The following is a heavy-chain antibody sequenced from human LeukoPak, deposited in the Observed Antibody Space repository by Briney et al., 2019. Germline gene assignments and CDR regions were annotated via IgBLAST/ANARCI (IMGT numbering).Heavy chain of an antibody. CDR2: IGSSSSYI. V-gene: IGHV3-21*01. D-gene: IGHD4-23*01. CDR3: ARDQQLLAFDI. J-gene: IGHJ3*02. Sequence: GGSLRLSRAASGFTFSSYSMNWVRQAPGKGLEWVSSIGSSSSYIYYADSVKGRFTISRDNAKNSLYLQMNSLRAEDTAVYYCARDQQLLAFDIWGQGTMVTVSS. CDR1: GFTFSSYS.